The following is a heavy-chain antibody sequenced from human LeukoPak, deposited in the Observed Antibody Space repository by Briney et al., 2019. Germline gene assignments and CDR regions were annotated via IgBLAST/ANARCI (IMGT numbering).Heavy chain of an antibody. V-gene: IGHV3-23*01. CDR3: AKAASSSWPSYYYGMDV. D-gene: IGHD6-13*01. J-gene: IGHJ6*02. CDR1: GFIFSSYS. CDR2: ITGSGGNT. Sequence: PGGPLRLSCEASGFIFSSYSMSWVRQAPGKGLEWVSVITGSGGNTYYADSVKGRFTISKDNSKNTVYLQMSSLRVDDTAVYYCAKAASSSWPSYYYGMDVWGQGTTVTVSS.